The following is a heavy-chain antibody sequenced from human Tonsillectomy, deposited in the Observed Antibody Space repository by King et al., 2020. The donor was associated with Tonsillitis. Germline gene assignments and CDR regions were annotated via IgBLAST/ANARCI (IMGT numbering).Heavy chain of an antibody. Sequence: QLQESGPGLVKPSQTLSLTCTVSGGTTSSGSYYWSWIRQPAGKGLEWIGRIYTSGGTNYNPSLESRLTISLDTSKNQFSLKLSSVTAADTAVYYCARASGGCSGGSCYSGWYFDLWGRGTLVTVSS. CDR2: IYTSGGT. D-gene: IGHD2-15*01. CDR1: GGTTSSGSYY. J-gene: IGHJ2*01. V-gene: IGHV4-61*02. CDR3: ARASGGCSGGSCYSGWYFDL.